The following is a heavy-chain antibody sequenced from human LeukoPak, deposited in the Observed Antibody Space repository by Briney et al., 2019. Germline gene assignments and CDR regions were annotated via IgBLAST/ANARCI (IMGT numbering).Heavy chain of an antibody. J-gene: IGHJ2*01. Sequence: SETLSLTCTVSGGSISSSSYYWGWIRQPPGKGLEWIGSIYYSGSTYYNPSLKSRVTISVDTSKNQFSLKLNSVTAADTAVYYCARFSSIAALYLGYWYFDLWGRGTLVTVSS. CDR2: IYYSGST. CDR3: ARFSSIAALYLGYWYFDL. V-gene: IGHV4-39*07. CDR1: GGSISSSSYY. D-gene: IGHD6-6*01.